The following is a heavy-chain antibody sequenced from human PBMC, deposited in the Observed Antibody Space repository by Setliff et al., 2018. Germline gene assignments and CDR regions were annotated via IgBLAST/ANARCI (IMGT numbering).Heavy chain of an antibody. CDR3: ARGGGYGSGGSFHNAPFDY. CDR2: LYYSGST. J-gene: IGHJ4*02. Sequence: SETLSLTCTVSGGSISSHYWSWIRQPPGKGLEWIGSLYYSGSTYYNPSLESRVTISIDKPNKQFSLELRSLTAADTALYYCARGGGYGSGGSFHNAPFDYWGQGMLVTVSS. V-gene: IGHV4-59*08. CDR1: GGSISSHY. D-gene: IGHD3-10*01.